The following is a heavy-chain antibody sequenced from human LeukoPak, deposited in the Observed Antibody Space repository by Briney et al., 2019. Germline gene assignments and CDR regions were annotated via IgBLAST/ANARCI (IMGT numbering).Heavy chain of an antibody. CDR2: IYYSGST. J-gene: IGHJ5*02. Sequence: MTSETLSLTCTVSGGSISSSSYYWGWIRQPPGKGLEWIGSIYYSGSTYYNPSLKSRVTISVDTSKNQFSLKLSSVTAADTAVYYCATLQGHFLGDNWFDPWGQGTLVTVSS. D-gene: IGHD5-24*01. CDR1: GGSISSSSYY. CDR3: ATLQGHFLGDNWFDP. V-gene: IGHV4-39*07.